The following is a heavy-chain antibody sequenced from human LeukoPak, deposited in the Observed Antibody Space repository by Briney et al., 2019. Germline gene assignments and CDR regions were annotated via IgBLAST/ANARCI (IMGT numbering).Heavy chain of an antibody. Sequence: EASVKVSCKASGYTFTSYAMNWVRQAPGQGLEWMGWINTNTGNPTYAQGFTGRFVFSLDTSVSTAYLQISSLKAEDTAVYYCASPSPSSSWYGNFDYWGQGTLVTVSS. V-gene: IGHV7-4-1*02. J-gene: IGHJ4*02. CDR2: INTNTGNP. CDR1: GYTFTSYA. D-gene: IGHD6-13*01. CDR3: ASPSPSSSWYGNFDY.